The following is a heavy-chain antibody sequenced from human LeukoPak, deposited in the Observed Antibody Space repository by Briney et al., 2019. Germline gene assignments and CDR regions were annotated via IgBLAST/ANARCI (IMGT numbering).Heavy chain of an antibody. CDR2: ISWKSGSI. J-gene: IGHJ4*02. D-gene: IGHD2-8*01. CDR1: GFILDDYA. V-gene: IGHV3-9*01. Sequence: PGGSLRLSCAASGFILDDYAMHWVRQAPGKGLEWVSGISWKSGSIGYADSVKGRFTISRDNAKNSLNLQMNSLRAEDTAVYYCAKDPDCTSGVCYTFFDYWGQGTLVTVSS. CDR3: AKDPDCTSGVCYTFFDY.